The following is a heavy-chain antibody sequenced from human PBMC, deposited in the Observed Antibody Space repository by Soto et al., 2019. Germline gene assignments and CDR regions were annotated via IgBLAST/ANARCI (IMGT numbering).Heavy chain of an antibody. Sequence: QVQLQQWGAGLLKPSETLSLTCAVYGGSFSGYYWTWIRQPPGTGLGWIGEINHSGSTNYNPSLKSRVTLSVDTSTIQFSLKLTSVTAAYTAVYYFARDKIPGLFDYWGQGTLVTVSS. CDR1: GGSFSGYY. CDR3: ARDKIPGLFDY. CDR2: INHSGST. J-gene: IGHJ4*02. V-gene: IGHV4-34*01. D-gene: IGHD2-21*01.